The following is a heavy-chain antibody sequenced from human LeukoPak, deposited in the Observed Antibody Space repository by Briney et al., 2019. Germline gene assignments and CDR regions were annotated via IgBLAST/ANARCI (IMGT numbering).Heavy chain of an antibody. Sequence: PGGSLRLSCAASGFTFSSYGMHWVRQAPGKGLEWVAFIRYDGSNKYYADSVKGRSTISRDNSKNTLYLQMNSLRAEDTAVYYCAKDSYSSSWWWFDPWGQGTLVTVSS. V-gene: IGHV3-30*02. CDR2: IRYDGSNK. CDR3: AKDSYSSSWWWFDP. CDR1: GFTFSSYG. D-gene: IGHD6-13*01. J-gene: IGHJ5*02.